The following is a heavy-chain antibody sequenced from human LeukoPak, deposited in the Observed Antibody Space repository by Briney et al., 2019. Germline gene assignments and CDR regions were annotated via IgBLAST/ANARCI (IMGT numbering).Heavy chain of an antibody. CDR1: GGSVSSGSYY. J-gene: IGHJ3*02. Sequence: SETLSLTCTVSGGSVSSGSYYWSWIRRPPGKGLEWIGYIDDSGNTNYNPSLKSRVTISVDKSKNQFSLKLSFVTAADTAMYYCARSDYHNSGSHTVFDAFDIWGQGTRVTVSS. CDR2: IDDSGNT. CDR3: ARSDYHNSGSHTVFDAFDI. D-gene: IGHD3-10*01. V-gene: IGHV4-61*01.